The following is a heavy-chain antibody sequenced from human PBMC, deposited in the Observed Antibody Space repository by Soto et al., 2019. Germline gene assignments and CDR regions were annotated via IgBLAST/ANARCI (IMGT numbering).Heavy chain of an antibody. V-gene: IGHV3-21*01. CDR1: GFTFSSYS. J-gene: IGHJ4*02. Sequence: EVQLVESGGGLVKPGGSLRLSCAASGFTFSSYSMNWVRQAPGKGLEWVSSISSSSSYIYYADSVKGRFTISRDNAKNSLYLQMNSLRAEDTAVYYCARDHCSGGSCYPFNFDCWGQGTLVTVSS. D-gene: IGHD2-15*01. CDR3: ARDHCSGGSCYPFNFDC. CDR2: ISSSSSYI.